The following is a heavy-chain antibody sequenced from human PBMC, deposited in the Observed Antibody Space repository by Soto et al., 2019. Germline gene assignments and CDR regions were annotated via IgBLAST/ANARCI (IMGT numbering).Heavy chain of an antibody. J-gene: IGHJ3*02. CDR2: INAGNGNT. CDR3: ARAVEMVRGVIIHRHSDS. V-gene: IGHV1-3*01. Sequence: ASVKVSCKASGYTFTSYAMHWVRQAPGQRLEWMGWINAGNGNTKYSQKFQGRVTITRDTSASTAYMELSSLRSEDTAVYYCARAVEMVRGVIIHRHSDSCGQGTMVTVSS. D-gene: IGHD3-10*01. CDR1: GYTFTSYA.